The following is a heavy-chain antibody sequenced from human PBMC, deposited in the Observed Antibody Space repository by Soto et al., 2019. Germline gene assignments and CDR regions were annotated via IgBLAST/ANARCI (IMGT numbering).Heavy chain of an antibody. CDR2: ISGSGGST. Sequence: EVQLLESGGGLVQPGGSLRLSCAASGFTFSSYAMSWVRQAPGKGLEWVSAISGSGGSTYYADSVKGRFTISRDNAKNSLYLQMNSLRAEDTAVYYCVRGEDEYSSSSVGYWGQGTLVTVSS. CDR1: GFTFSSYA. CDR3: VRGEDEYSSSSVGY. D-gene: IGHD6-6*01. J-gene: IGHJ4*02. V-gene: IGHV3-23*01.